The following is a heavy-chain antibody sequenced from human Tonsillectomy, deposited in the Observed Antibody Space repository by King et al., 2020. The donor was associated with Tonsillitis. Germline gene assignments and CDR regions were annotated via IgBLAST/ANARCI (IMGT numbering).Heavy chain of an antibody. V-gene: IGHV3-66*01. J-gene: IGHJ4*02. CDR1: GFTVSNNY. Sequence: EVQLVESGGGLVQPGGSLRLSCAASGFTVSNNYMNWVRQAPGKGLEWVSVIYSGGSTNYADSVKARFPISRDNSKNTLYLQMNSLRAEDTAVYYCARDLGDSGDYWGQGTLVTVSS. CDR3: ARDLGDSGDY. CDR2: IYSGGST. D-gene: IGHD1-26*01.